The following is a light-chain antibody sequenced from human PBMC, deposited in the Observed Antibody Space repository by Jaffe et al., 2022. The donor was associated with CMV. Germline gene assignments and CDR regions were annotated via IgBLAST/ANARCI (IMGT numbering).Light chain of an antibody. J-gene: IGLJ3*02. V-gene: IGLV3-19*01. Sequence: SSELTQDPTVSVALGQTVGITCQGDSLRTYSASWYQQKPGQAPVLVIYYKTKRPSGIPDRFSGSSSGNTASLTITGAQAEDEAAYYCSSRDSSGDHLMFGGGTRLTVL. CDR3: SSRDSSGDHLM. CDR2: YKT. CDR1: SLRTYS.